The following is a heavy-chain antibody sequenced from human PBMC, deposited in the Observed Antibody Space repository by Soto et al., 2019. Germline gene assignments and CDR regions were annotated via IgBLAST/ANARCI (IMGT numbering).Heavy chain of an antibody. CDR2: VHHSGRS. V-gene: IGHV4-39*01. CDR1: GGSIKSPDYY. J-gene: IGHJ2*01. D-gene: IGHD3-10*01. CDR3: TSGLWFFDL. Sequence: QLQLQESGPGLVKPSETLSLTCTVSGGSIKSPDYYGGWIRQPPGKGLEWIGSVHHSGRSNYNPSLKSRVTISVDTSKNQISLKLSSVTAADTAVYYCTSGLWFFDLWGRGTLVTVSS.